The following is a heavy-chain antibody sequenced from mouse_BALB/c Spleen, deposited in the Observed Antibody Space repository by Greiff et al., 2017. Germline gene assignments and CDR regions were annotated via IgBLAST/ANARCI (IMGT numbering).Heavy chain of an antibody. CDR3: AFYYGSSYWFAY. J-gene: IGHJ3*01. Sequence: VQLQQSGAELVKPGASVKLSCTASGFNITDTYMHWVKQRPEQGLEWIGRIDPANGNTKYDPKFQGKATITADTSSNTAYLQLSSLTSEDTAVYYCAFYYGSSYWFAYWGQGTLVTVSA. CDR2: IDPANGNT. CDR1: GFNITDTY. V-gene: IGHV14-3*02. D-gene: IGHD1-1*01.